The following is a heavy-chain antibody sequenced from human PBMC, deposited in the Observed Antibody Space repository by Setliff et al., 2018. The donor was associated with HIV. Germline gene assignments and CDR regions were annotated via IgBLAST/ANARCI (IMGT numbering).Heavy chain of an antibody. J-gene: IGHJ4*02. CDR3: AREPRVRGTLDF. Sequence: SETLSLTCTVSGGSIRSDSYYWTWIRQPAGEGLEWIGRIYSSGNTNYNPSLESRVTISVDTSKNQFSLKLSSVTAADTAVYYCAREPRVRGTLDFWGQGTLVTVSS. CDR2: IYSSGNT. D-gene: IGHD5-12*01. V-gene: IGHV4-61*02. CDR1: GGSIRSDSYY.